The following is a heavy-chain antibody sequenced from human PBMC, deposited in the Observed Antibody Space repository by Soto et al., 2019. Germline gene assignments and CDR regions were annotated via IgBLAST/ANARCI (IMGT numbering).Heavy chain of an antibody. CDR1: GGSISSTDYY. Sequence: SETLSLTCSVSGGSISSTDYYWTWIRQPPGKGLEWIGYIHNSGSAYYNPSLKRQSTISIDTSKNQVSLKLSSVTAADTAVYYCARVDFYDSSGQYNFDYWGQGTLVTVPQ. V-gene: IGHV4-30-4*01. CDR2: IHNSGSA. D-gene: IGHD3-22*01. J-gene: IGHJ4*02. CDR3: ARVDFYDSSGQYNFDY.